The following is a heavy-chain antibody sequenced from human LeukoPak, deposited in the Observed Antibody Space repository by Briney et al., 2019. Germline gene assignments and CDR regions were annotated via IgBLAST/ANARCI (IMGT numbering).Heavy chain of an antibody. CDR2: ISWNSGSI. Sequence: GRSLRLSCAASGFTFDDYAMHWVRQAPGKGLEWVSGISWNSGSIGYADSVKGRFTISRDNAKNSLYLQMNSLRAEDTALYYCAKDIGVRGNLIQHWGQGTLVTVSS. V-gene: IGHV3-9*01. CDR3: AKDIGVRGNLIQH. D-gene: IGHD3-10*01. J-gene: IGHJ1*01. CDR1: GFTFDDYA.